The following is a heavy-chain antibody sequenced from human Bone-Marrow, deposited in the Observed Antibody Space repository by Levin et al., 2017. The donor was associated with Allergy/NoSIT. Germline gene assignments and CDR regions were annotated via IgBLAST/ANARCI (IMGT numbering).Heavy chain of an antibody. CDR3: AKPAIATTATSYYYYYMDV. Sequence: SCAASGFTFSSYAMSWVRQAPGKGLEWVSAISGSGGSTYYADSVKGRFTISRDNSKNTLYLQMNSLRAEDTAVYYCAKPAIATTATSYYYYYMDVWGKGTTVTVSS. V-gene: IGHV3-23*01. D-gene: IGHD4-11*01. J-gene: IGHJ6*03. CDR2: ISGSGGST. CDR1: GFTFSSYA.